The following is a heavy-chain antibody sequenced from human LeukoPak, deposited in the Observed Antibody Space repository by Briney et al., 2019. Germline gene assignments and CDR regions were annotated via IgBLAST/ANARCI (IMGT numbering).Heavy chain of an antibody. CDR2: INSDGSST. CDR3: ASGTLTTYYDILTGYYNDPNIGAFDI. Sequence: SGGSLRLSCAASGFTFSSYWMHWVRQAPGKGLVWVSRINSDGSSTSYADSVKGRFTISRDNAKNTLYLQMNSLRAEDTAVYYCASGTLTTYYDILTGYYNDPNIGAFDIWGQGTMVTVSS. J-gene: IGHJ3*02. D-gene: IGHD3-9*01. V-gene: IGHV3-74*01. CDR1: GFTFSSYW.